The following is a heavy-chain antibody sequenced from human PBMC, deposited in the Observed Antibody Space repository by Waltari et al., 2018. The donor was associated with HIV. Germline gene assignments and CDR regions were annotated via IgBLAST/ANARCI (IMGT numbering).Heavy chain of an antibody. J-gene: IGHJ6*02. V-gene: IGHV3-9*01. CDR3: AKGTAEYYGSGRLGV. Sequence: EVKLVESGGGWVQPGRYLGLSCAACGIPLDAYAIPGVRQAPGKGLEWVSGISWNSGSIGYADSVKGRFTISRDNAKNSLYLQMNSLRAEDTALYYCAKGTAEYYGSGRLGVWGQGTTVTVSS. CDR1: GIPLDAYA. CDR2: ISWNSGSI. D-gene: IGHD3-10*01.